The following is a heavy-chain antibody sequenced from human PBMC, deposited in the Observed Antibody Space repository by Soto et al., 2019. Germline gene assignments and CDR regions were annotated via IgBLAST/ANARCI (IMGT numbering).Heavy chain of an antibody. CDR3: ARVVGIAAAGIYYYYYGMDV. D-gene: IGHD6-13*01. J-gene: IGHJ6*02. V-gene: IGHV4-30-4*01. CDR2: IYYSGST. Sequence: PSETLSLTCTVSGGSISSGDYYWSWIRQPPGKGLEWIGYIYYSGSTYYNPSLKSRVTISVDTSKNQFSLKLSSVTAADTAVYYCARVVGIAAAGIYYYYYGMDVWGQGTTVTVSS. CDR1: GGSISSGDYY.